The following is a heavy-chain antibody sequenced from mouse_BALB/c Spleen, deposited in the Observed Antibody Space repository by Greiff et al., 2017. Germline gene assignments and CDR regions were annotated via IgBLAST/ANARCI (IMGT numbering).Heavy chain of an antibody. Sequence: EVKLVESGGGLVQPGGSRKLSCAASGFTFSSFGMHWVRQAPEKGLEWVAYISSGSSTIYYADTVKGRFTISRDNPKNTLFLQMTSLRSEDTAMYYCAREGGARATSWFAYWGQGTLVTVSA. CDR1: GFTFSSFG. CDR2: ISSGSSTI. CDR3: AREGGARATSWFAY. V-gene: IGHV5-17*02. J-gene: IGHJ3*01. D-gene: IGHD3-1*01.